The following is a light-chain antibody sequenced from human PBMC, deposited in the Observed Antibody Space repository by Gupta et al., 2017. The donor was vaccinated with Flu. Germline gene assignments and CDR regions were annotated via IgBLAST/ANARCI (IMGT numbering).Light chain of an antibody. CDR3: QQYYSTPLT. V-gene: IGKV4-1*01. J-gene: IGKJ4*01. CDR1: QSVVYSSNNKNY. Sequence: DIVMTQSPDSLAVSLGERATINCKFSQSVVYSSNNKNYLAWYQQKPAQPPKLLIYWASTRESGVPDRFSGSGSGTDFTLPISSLQAEDVAVYYCQQYYSTPLTFGGGTKVEIK. CDR2: WAS.